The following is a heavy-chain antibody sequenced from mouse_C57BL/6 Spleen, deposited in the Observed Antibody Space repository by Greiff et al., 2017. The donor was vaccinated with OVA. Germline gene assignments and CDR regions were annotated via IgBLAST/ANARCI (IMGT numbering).Heavy chain of an antibody. V-gene: IGHV2-2*01. CDR1: GFSLTSYG. J-gene: IGHJ1*03. D-gene: IGHD2-5*01. CDR2: IWSGGST. Sequence: VMLVESGPGLVQPSQSLSITCTVSGFSLTSYGVHWVRPSPGKGLEWLGVIWSGGSTDYNAAFISRLSISKDNSKSQVFFKMNSLQADDTAIYYCATQRYYSNYWYFDVWGTGTTVTVSS. CDR3: ATQRYYSNYWYFDV.